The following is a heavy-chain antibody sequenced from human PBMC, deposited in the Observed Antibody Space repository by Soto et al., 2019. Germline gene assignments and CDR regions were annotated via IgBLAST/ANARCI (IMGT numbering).Heavy chain of an antibody. Sequence: SEPLSLNCAVSGGSSNSIDWCSWFRQPPGKGLEWIGEIYHSGSTNYNPSLKSRVTISVDKSKNQFSLKLSSVTAADTAVYYCARGSNGYSYGTIDYWGQGTLVT. CDR3: ARGSNGYSYGTIDY. CDR1: GGSSNSIDW. CDR2: IYHSGST. J-gene: IGHJ4*02. V-gene: IGHV4-4*02. D-gene: IGHD5-18*01.